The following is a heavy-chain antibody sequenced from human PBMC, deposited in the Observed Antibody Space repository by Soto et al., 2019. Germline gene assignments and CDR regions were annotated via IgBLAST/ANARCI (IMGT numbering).Heavy chain of an antibody. CDR3: ARAPSITRATP. CDR1: GYTFTSYD. J-gene: IGHJ5*02. CDR2: INAGNGNT. V-gene: IGHV1-3*01. Sequence: QVQLVPSGAEVKKTGASVKVSCKASGYTFTSYDLHCARQAPGQRLEWIGWINAGNGNTKYSHKFQGRVTITRDTSAITAYMDQSSLRSEDTAVYYGARAPSITRATPWGQGTLVTVSS. D-gene: IGHD1-20*01.